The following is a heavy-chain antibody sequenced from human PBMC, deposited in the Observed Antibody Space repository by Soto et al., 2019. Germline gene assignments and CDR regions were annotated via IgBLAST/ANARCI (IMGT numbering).Heavy chain of an antibody. V-gene: IGHV4-59*01. CDR2: IYYSGTT. D-gene: IGHD3-10*01. CDR1: GGSITNYL. CDR3: ARVYGSGSLTSWFDP. Sequence: SETLSLTCTVSGGSITNYLWSWIRQSPGKGLEWIGYIYYSGTTNYNPSLMSRVTISVDTPKNHFSLKLTSVTAADTAVYYCARVYGSGSLTSWFDPWGRGTLVTVSS. J-gene: IGHJ5*02.